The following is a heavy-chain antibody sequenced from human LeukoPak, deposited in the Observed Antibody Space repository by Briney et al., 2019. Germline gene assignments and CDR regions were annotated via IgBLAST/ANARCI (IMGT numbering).Heavy chain of an antibody. CDR3: AREGDSSGYYIMLDY. CDR1: GYTFTGYY. V-gene: IGHV1-2*02. Sequence: ASVKVSCKASGYTFTGYYTHWVRQAPGQGLEWMGWINPNSGGTNYAQKFQGRVTMTRDTSISTAYMELSRLRPDDTAVYYCAREGDSSGYYIMLDYWGQGTLVTVSS. J-gene: IGHJ4*02. D-gene: IGHD3-22*01. CDR2: INPNSGGT.